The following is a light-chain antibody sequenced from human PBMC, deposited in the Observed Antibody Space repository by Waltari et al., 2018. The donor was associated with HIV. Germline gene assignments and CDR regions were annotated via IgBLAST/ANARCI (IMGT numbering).Light chain of an antibody. CDR1: ESIRRW. CDR3: QQYNRYSH. Sequence: ETQMTQSPSTLSASVGDRVTITCRASESIRRWLAWYQQKPGKAPKLLISQASNLENGVPSRFSGSGSETEFTLTISSLQPDDSATYYCQQYNRYSHFGGGPRWRSN. J-gene: IGKJ4*01. V-gene: IGKV1-5*03. CDR2: QAS.